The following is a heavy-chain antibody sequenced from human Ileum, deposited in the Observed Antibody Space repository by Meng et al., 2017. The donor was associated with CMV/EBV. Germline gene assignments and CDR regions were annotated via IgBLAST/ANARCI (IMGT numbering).Heavy chain of an antibody. CDR2: INKKVDSRPT. CDR3: ARHFDSGASV. V-gene: IGHV3-72*01. J-gene: IGHJ4*02. Sequence: EVQLVESGGGLVQPGASLRLSCAASGFTFSDYVMDWVRQAPGKGLEWIARINKKVDSRPTHYAASVRGRFTISRDDSKKSLYLQMDTLKTEDTAVYFCARHFDSGASVWGQGTLVTVAS. D-gene: IGHD2-15*01. CDR1: GFTFSDYV.